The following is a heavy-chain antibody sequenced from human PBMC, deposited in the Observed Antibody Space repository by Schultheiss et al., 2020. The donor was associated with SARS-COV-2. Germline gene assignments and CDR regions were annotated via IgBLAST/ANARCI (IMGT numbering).Heavy chain of an antibody. Sequence: GGSLRLSCAASGFTFTSYALHWVRQAPGKGLEWVSAISGSGGSTYYADSVKGRFTISRDNAKNSLYLQMNSLRAEDTAVYYCARDSQRHYHYYGMDVWGQGTTVTVSS. V-gene: IGHV3-21*01. CDR3: ARDSQRHYHYYGMDV. CDR2: ISGSGGST. CDR1: GFTFTSYA. J-gene: IGHJ6*02.